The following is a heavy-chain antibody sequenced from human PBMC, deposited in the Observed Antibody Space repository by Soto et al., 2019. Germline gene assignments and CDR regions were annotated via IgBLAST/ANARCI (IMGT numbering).Heavy chain of an antibody. Sequence: EVQLLESGGGLLQPGGSLRLSCAASGFTFSSYALSWVRQAPGKGLEWVSAISGSGGNTYYADSVKGRFTISRDNSKNTVYLQVNSLRAEDTAVYYCAGYSSSSVAYYYYGMDVWGQGTTVTVSS. CDR2: ISGSGGNT. J-gene: IGHJ6*02. D-gene: IGHD6-6*01. CDR1: GFTFSSYA. CDR3: AGYSSSSVAYYYYGMDV. V-gene: IGHV3-23*01.